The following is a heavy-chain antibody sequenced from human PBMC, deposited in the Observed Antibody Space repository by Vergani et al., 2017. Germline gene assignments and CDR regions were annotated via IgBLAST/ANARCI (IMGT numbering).Heavy chain of an antibody. CDR2: IYHSGST. Sequence: QVQLQESGPGLVKPSETLSLTCAVSGCSISSGYYWGWIRQPPGKGLEWIGSIYHSGSTYYNPSLKSRVTISVDTSKNQFSLKLSSVTAADTAVYYCARLHNSGARDLDYWGQGTLVTVSS. J-gene: IGHJ4*02. V-gene: IGHV4-38-2*01. D-gene: IGHD5-12*01. CDR3: ARLHNSGARDLDY. CDR1: GCSISSGYY.